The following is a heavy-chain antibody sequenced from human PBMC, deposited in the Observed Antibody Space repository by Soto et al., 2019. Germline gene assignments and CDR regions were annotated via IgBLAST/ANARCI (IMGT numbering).Heavy chain of an antibody. CDR2: IRSKAYGGTT. V-gene: IGHV3-49*03. J-gene: IGHJ6*01. Sequence: SLRLSCTSSVFTFGDYTMACFRHSPGGWLEWVSFIRSKAYGGTTEYAASVKGRFTISRDDSKSIAYLQMNRLQSEDTAVYYCARDVSSYDYGELNGTEVLGQGT. CDR1: VFTFGDYT. CDR3: ARDVSSYDYGELNGTEV. D-gene: IGHD4-17*01.